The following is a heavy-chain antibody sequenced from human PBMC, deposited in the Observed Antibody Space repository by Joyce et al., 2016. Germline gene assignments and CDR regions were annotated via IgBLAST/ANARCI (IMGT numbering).Heavy chain of an antibody. V-gene: IGHV4-34*01. Sequence: QVQLQEWGAGLLKPSETLSLTCAVYGGSLSGYYWSWIRQAPGMGPEGIGEVNDRGRTNYNPSRKSRATTSMDTSKNQFSLRLTTVTAADTAVYFCARARRGIILARGEMGEYLQHWGRGTVVIVSS. CDR3: ARARRGIILARGEMGEYLQH. CDR1: GGSLSGYY. CDR2: VNDRGRT. J-gene: IGHJ1*01. D-gene: IGHD3-10*01.